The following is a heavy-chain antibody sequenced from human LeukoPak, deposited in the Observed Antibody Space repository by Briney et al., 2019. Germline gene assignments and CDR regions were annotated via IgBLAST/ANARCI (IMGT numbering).Heavy chain of an antibody. CDR2: ISSSGSNI. CDR1: GFTFSDYY. CDR3: AIDGWAVAGTDDAFDS. Sequence: GGSLRLSCPASGFTFSDYYMSWIRQAAGKGLGWVSYISSSGSNIYYADSVKARFTISRDKAKNSLYLQMNSLGAEDTAVYYCAIDGWAVAGTDDAFDSWSQATMVTASS. V-gene: IGHV3-11*01. D-gene: IGHD6-19*01. J-gene: IGHJ3*02.